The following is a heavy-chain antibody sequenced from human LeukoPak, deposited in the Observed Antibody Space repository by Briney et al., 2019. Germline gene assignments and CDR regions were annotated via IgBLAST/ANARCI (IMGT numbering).Heavy chain of an antibody. J-gene: IGHJ6*02. D-gene: IGHD3-10*01. CDR1: GFTFSDYY. CDR2: ISYSGTAI. Sequence: GGSLRLSCAASGFTFSDYYMHWIRQAPGKGLEWISFISYSGTAIYYGDSVEGRFTVSRDNAQNSLFLQMNSLRVEDTAVYYCARNFDGSGYYFNGPHYYGMDLWGQGTTVTVSS. CDR3: ARNFDGSGYYFNGPHYYGMDL. V-gene: IGHV3-11*01.